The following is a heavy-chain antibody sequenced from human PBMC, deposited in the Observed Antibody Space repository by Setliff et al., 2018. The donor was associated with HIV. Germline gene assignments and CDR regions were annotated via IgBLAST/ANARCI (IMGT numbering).Heavy chain of an antibody. CDR1: GGSISSSSYY. V-gene: IGHV4-39*07. J-gene: IGHJ5*02. CDR3: ARDNPSAHWFDP. CDR2: IYYSGST. Sequence: SETLSLTCTVSGGSISSSSYYWGWIRQPPGKGLEWIGSIYYSGSTYYNPSLKSRLTISIDQSKNQFSLKLTPVTPADTAIYFCARDNPSAHWFDPWGQGTLVTVSS.